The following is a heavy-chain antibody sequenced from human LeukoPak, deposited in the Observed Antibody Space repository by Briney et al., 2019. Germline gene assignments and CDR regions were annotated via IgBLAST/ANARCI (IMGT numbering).Heavy chain of an antibody. D-gene: IGHD3-22*01. CDR3: ARVDRCYDSSGYYYFDY. Sequence: PSETLSLTCTVSGGSISSSSYYWGWIRQPPGKGLEWIGSIYYSGSTYYNPSLKSRVTISVDTSKNQFSLKLSSVTAADTAVYYCARVDRCYDSSGYYYFDYWGQGTLVTVSS. CDR2: IYYSGST. J-gene: IGHJ4*02. V-gene: IGHV4-39*07. CDR1: GGSISSSSYY.